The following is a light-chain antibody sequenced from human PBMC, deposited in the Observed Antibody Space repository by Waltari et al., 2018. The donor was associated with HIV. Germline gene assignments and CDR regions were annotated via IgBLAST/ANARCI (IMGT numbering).Light chain of an antibody. V-gene: IGLV3-25*03. Sequence: SSELTQPPSVSVPPGQTARITCSGDAMPNQYAYWYQQKPGQTPILIIYKDTERPSGIPERFSCSTSGSTVTVTISGVQAEDEADYHGQSADSSGAYVVFGGGTRLTVL. CDR1: AMPNQY. CDR3: QSADSSGAYVV. CDR2: KDT. J-gene: IGLJ3*02.